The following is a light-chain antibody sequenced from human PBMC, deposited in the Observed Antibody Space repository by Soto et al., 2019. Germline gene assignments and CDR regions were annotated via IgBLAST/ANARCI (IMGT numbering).Light chain of an antibody. CDR2: GAS. V-gene: IGKV3-20*01. CDR1: QSVSSSF. J-gene: IGKJ1*01. CDR3: QQYVTAPWA. Sequence: EIVLTQSPGTLSLSPGERATLSCRASQSVSSSFLAWYQQKPGQAPRLLIYGASNSATGIPDRFSGSGSGTDFTLTISRLEPEDFAVYYCQQYVTAPWAFGKGTKVAIE.